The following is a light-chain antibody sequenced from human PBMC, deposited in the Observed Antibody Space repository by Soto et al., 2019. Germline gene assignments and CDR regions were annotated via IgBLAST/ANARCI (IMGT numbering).Light chain of an antibody. CDR2: DTS. CDR3: QHRSNWPPG. CDR1: QSVGTF. V-gene: IGKV3-11*01. J-gene: IGKJ5*01. Sequence: VMTQSPATLSVSPGERATLSCRASQSVGTFLGWYQQKPGQVPRLLIYDTSKRATGIPARFSGSGSGTDFFLTISSLAPEDIAVYYCQHRSNWPPGFGQGTRLEI.